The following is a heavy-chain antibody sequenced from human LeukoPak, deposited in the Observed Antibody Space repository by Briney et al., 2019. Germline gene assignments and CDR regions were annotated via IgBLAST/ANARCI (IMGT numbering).Heavy chain of an antibody. J-gene: IGHJ4*02. CDR3: ARPVDYNAGDY. V-gene: IGHV3-7*01. CDR2: INRDGSDK. Sequence: GGSLRLSCAASGFTLSSYWMTWVRQAPGKGPEWVANINRDGSDKHYMDSVKGRFTISRDNAESSLYLQMNSLRAEDTAVYYCARPVDYNAGDYWGQGTLVTVSS. CDR1: GFTLSSYW. D-gene: IGHD3-16*01.